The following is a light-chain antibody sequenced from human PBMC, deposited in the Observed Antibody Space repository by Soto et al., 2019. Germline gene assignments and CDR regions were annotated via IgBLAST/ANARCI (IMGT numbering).Light chain of an antibody. V-gene: IGKV1-39*01. CDR3: QQSYSTPYT. CDR1: QSISSY. J-gene: IGKJ2*01. CDR2: AAS. Sequence: DIQMTQSPSSLSASVGDRVTITCRASQSISSYLNWYQQKPGKAPKLLFYAASSLQSGVPSRFRGSGSGTDFTLTISSLQPEDFATYYCQQSYSTPYTFGQGTQLEIK.